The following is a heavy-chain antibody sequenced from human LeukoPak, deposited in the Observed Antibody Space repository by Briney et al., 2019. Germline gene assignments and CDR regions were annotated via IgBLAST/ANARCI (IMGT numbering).Heavy chain of an antibody. CDR1: GFTFSDYY. V-gene: IGHV3-11*04. CDR2: ISRGGTTI. D-gene: IGHD4-23*01. J-gene: IGHJ4*02. Sequence: PGGSPRLSCAASGFTFSDYYMTWIRQAPGKGLEWVSYISRGGTTIYYADSMKGRFTISRDNAKRSLYLQMNSLRAEDTAVYYCARGQYGVNSYYFDYWGQGTLVTVSS. CDR3: ARGQYGVNSYYFDY.